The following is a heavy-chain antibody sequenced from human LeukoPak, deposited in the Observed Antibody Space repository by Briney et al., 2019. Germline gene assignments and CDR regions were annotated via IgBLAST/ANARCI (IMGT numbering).Heavy chain of an antibody. Sequence: SVKVSYKASGGTFSSYAISWVRQAPGQGLEWMGGIIPIFSTANYAQKFQGRVTITADESTSTAYMELSSLRSEDTAVYYCSYCSGGSCYSEYFQHWGQGTLVTVSS. CDR1: GGTFSSYA. D-gene: IGHD2-15*01. CDR3: SYCSGGSCYSEYFQH. CDR2: IIPIFSTA. J-gene: IGHJ1*01. V-gene: IGHV1-69*13.